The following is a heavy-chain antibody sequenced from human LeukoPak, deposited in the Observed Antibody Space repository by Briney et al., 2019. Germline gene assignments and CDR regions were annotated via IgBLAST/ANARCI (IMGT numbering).Heavy chain of an antibody. V-gene: IGHV3-21*01. J-gene: IGHJ4*02. Sequence: GGSLRLSCAASGFTFSSYSMNWVRQAPGKELEWVSSISTGSSYIYYADSVRGRFTISRDNAKNSLYLQMNSLRAEDTAVYYCARGAIVASGYFDYWGQGTLVTVSS. CDR1: GFTFSSYS. CDR2: ISTGSSYI. CDR3: ARGAIVASGYFDY. D-gene: IGHD2-21*01.